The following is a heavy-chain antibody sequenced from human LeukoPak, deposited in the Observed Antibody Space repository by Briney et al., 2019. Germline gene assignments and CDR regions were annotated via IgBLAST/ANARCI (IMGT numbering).Heavy chain of an antibody. CDR3: AKGEVYFDI. CDR2: ISGSGDST. V-gene: IGHV3-23*01. J-gene: IGHJ3*02. CDR1: GFTFSSYA. Sequence: PGGSLRLSCAASGFTFSSYAMSWVRQAPGKGLEWVSTISGSGDSTYYADSVRGRFTISRDNSKNTLYLQMNSLRAEDTAVYSCAKGEVYFDIWGQGTMVTVSS.